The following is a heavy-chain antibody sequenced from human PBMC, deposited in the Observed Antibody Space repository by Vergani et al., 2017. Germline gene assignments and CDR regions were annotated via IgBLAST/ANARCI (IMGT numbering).Heavy chain of an antibody. Sequence: QVQLQESGPGLVKPSETLSLTCSVSGDSMNTYYWTWIGQPPGKGLEWLGYIYDSGDTNYNPSLKSRVTMSLDTSTNQFSLNLYAVTAADTAVYYCARGDLWWLRQIDSWGQGTLVTVSS. CDR2: IYDSGDT. V-gene: IGHV4-59*01. D-gene: IGHD2-21*01. CDR3: ARGDLWWLRQIDS. CDR1: GDSMNTYY. J-gene: IGHJ4*02.